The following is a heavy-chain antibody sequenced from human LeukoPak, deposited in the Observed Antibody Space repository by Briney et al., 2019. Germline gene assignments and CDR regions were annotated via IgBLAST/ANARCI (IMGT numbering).Heavy chain of an antibody. Sequence: QPGGSLRLSCAASGFTFSSYAMHWVRQAPGKGLEWVAVISYDGSNKYYADSVKGRFTISRDNSKNTLYLQMSSLRAEDTAVYYCARDLRFLEWSYYMDVWGKGTTVTVSS. D-gene: IGHD3-3*01. CDR2: ISYDGSNK. CDR3: ARDLRFLEWSYYMDV. J-gene: IGHJ6*03. CDR1: GFTFSSYA. V-gene: IGHV3-30*15.